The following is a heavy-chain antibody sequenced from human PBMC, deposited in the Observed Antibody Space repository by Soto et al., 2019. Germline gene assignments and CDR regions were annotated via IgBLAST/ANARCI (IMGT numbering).Heavy chain of an antibody. J-gene: IGHJ3*01. CDR2: ISGSGGST. V-gene: IGHV3-23*01. D-gene: IGHD3-22*01. CDR1: GFTFSSYA. Sequence: GGSLRLSCAASGFTFSSYAMSWVRQAPGKGLEWVSAISGSGGSTYYADSVKGRFTISRDNSKNTLYLQMNSLRAEDTAVYYCAKDAGDYYDSSGYGHYDAFDLWGQGTMVTVSS. CDR3: AKDAGDYYDSSGYGHYDAFDL.